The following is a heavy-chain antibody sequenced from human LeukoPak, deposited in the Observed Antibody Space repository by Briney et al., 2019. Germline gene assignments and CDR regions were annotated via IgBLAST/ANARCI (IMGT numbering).Heavy chain of an antibody. Sequence: SETLSLTCTVSGGSISSYYWSWIRQPPGKGLEWIGYIYYSGSTNYNPSLKSRVTISVDTSKNQFSLKLSSVTAADTAVYYCARGAVYYYDSSGYYYGLDYWGQGTLVTVSS. J-gene: IGHJ4*02. CDR2: IYYSGST. CDR3: ARGAVYYYDSSGYYYGLDY. D-gene: IGHD3-22*01. CDR1: GGSISSYY. V-gene: IGHV4-59*01.